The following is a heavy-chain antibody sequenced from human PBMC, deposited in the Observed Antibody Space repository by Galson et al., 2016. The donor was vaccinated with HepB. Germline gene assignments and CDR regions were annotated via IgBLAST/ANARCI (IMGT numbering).Heavy chain of an antibody. CDR3: ASAPTVTTDF. CDR2: IYSGGST. D-gene: IGHD4-17*01. CDR1: GGSISSDVYY. Sequence: TLSLTCTVSGGSISSDVYYWSWFRQPPGKGLEWIAYIYSGGSTHYNPSLRSRSFISVDTPKNQFSLNLNSVTAADTAVYYCASAPTVTTDFWGQGTLVTVSS. J-gene: IGHJ4*02. V-gene: IGHV4-30-4*01.